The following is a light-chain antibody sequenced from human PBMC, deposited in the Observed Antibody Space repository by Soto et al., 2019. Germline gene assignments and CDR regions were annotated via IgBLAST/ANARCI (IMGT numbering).Light chain of an antibody. CDR1: SSDVGAHTY. V-gene: IGLV2-8*01. Sequence: QSALTQPPSASGSPGQSLTISCTGTSSDVGAHTYVSWYQQTPGKAPKLMLYDVNKRPSVVPDRFSGSKSGNTASLTVSGLPAEDEADYYCSSYAGGNNWVFGGGTKVTVL. J-gene: IGLJ3*02. CDR3: SSYAGGNNWV. CDR2: DVN.